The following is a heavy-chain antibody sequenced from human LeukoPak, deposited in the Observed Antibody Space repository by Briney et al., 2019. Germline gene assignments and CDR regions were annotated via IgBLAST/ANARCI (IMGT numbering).Heavy chain of an antibody. Sequence: SETLSLTCAVYGGSFSGYYWSWIRQPPGKGLEWIGEINHSGSTNYNPSLKSRVTISVDTSKNQFSLKLSSVTAADTAVYYCARDGCSSTSCYRYYYYYMDVWGKGTTVTVSS. CDR3: ARDGCSSTSCYRYYYYYMDV. D-gene: IGHD2-2*01. CDR2: INHSGST. J-gene: IGHJ6*03. V-gene: IGHV4-34*01. CDR1: GGSFSGYY.